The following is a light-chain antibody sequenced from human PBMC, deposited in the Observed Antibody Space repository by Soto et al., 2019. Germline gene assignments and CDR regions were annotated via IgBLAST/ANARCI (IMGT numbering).Light chain of an antibody. J-gene: IGKJ4*01. CDR3: QQYHTWPIT. CDR1: QSVSIN. Sequence: IVMTQSPATVSVSPGERATLSCRASQSVSINLAFYQQKPGQAPRLLISGASTGATGIPARFSGSGSGTEFTLTISSLQSEDCAIYYCQQYHTWPITFGGGTKVDIK. V-gene: IGKV3-15*01. CDR2: GAS.